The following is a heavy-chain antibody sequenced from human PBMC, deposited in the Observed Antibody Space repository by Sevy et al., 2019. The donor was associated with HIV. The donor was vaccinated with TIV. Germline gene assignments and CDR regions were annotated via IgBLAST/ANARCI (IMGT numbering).Heavy chain of an antibody. CDR3: ARGLLRKWLLPPVDY. D-gene: IGHD3-22*01. CDR2: VSYD. J-gene: IGHJ4*02. V-gene: IGHV3-30*04. CDR1: GFTFSSYA. Sequence: GGSLRLSCAASGFTFSSYAMHWVRQAPGKGLEWVAVVSYDDYADSVKGRFTISRDNSKNTLYLQMNSLRAGDTAVYYCARGLLRKWLLPPVDYWGQGTLVTVSS.